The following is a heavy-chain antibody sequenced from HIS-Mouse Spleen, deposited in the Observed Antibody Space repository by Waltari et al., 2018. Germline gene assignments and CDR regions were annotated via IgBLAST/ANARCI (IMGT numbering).Heavy chain of an antibody. CDR1: GGSISSSSYY. D-gene: IGHD6-13*01. V-gene: IGHV4-39*07. CDR3: AREIPYSSSWYDWYFDL. J-gene: IGHJ2*01. Sequence: QLQLQESGPGLVKPSETLSLTYTVSGGSISSSSYYWGWIRQPPGKGLEWIGRIYYSGSTYYSPSLKSRVTISVDTSKNQFSLKLSSVTAADTAVYYCAREIPYSSSWYDWYFDLWGRGTLVTVSS. CDR2: IYYSGST.